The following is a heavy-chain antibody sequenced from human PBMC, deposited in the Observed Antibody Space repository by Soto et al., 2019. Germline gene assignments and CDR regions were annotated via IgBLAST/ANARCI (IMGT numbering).Heavy chain of an antibody. V-gene: IGHV3-73*01. Sequence: LRLSCAASGFTFSGSAMHWVRQASGKGLEWVGRIRSKTNNYATAYAASVKGRFTISRDDSKNTAYLQMNSLKTEDTAVYYCTRLRGYSSGFYWFDPWGQGTLVTVSS. D-gene: IGHD6-19*01. J-gene: IGHJ5*02. CDR1: GFTFSGSA. CDR3: TRLRGYSSGFYWFDP. CDR2: IRSKTNNYAT.